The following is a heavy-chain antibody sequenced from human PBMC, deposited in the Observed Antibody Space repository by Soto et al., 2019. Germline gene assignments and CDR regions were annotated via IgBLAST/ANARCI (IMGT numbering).Heavy chain of an antibody. D-gene: IGHD6-6*01. Sequence: QVQLQESGPGLVKSSETLSLTCTVSGGSISSYYWSWIRQPPGKAMEWIGCFYYTGRTNYNAALKSRVTISGDTSKNHFSLRLSSVTAADTAVYYCARILAAPPDDFSYYMDAWGEGTTVTVSS. V-gene: IGHV4-59*12. CDR1: GGSISSYY. CDR3: ARILAAPPDDFSYYMDA. J-gene: IGHJ6*03. CDR2: FYYTGRT.